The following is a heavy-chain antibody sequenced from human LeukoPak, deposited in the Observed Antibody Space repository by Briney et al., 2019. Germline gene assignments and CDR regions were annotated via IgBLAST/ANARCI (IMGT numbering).Heavy chain of an antibody. J-gene: IGHJ6*03. D-gene: IGHD5-18*01. V-gene: IGHV4-39*07. Sequence: SDTLSLTCSVSGGSIFSSSFSWGWIRQPPGKRLEWIGSFYLDGRTYYNPSLKSRVTISADTSKNQFSLKLSSVTAADTAVYYCARVGDSYGSSYMDVWGKGTTVTISS. CDR1: GGSIFSSSFS. CDR2: FYLDGRT. CDR3: ARVGDSYGSSYMDV.